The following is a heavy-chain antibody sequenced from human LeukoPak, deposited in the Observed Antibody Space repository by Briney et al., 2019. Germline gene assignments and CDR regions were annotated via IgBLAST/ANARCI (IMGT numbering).Heavy chain of an antibody. J-gene: IGHJ4*02. V-gene: IGHV4-39*01. Sequence: SETLPLTCTVSCGSISSSSYYWGWIRQPPEKRLELGGSIYYSGSTYYNPSLKSRVTISVDTSKNQFSLKLSSVTAADTAVYYCARRRWRSGWNYFDYWGQGTLVTVSS. CDR3: ARRRWRSGWNYFDY. CDR1: CGSISSSSYY. D-gene: IGHD6-19*01. CDR2: IYYSGST.